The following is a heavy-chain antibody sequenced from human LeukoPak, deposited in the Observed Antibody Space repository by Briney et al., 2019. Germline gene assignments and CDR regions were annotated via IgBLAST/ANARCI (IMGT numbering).Heavy chain of an antibody. CDR3: ARADYGDYSH. V-gene: IGHV4-59*01. Sequence: SETLSLTCTVSGGSISSYYWSWIRQPPGKGLEWIGYICYSGSTNYNPSLKSRVTISVDTSKNQFSLKLSSVTAADTAVYYCARADYGDYSHWGQGTLVTVSS. CDR2: ICYSGST. D-gene: IGHD4-17*01. CDR1: GGSISSYY. J-gene: IGHJ1*01.